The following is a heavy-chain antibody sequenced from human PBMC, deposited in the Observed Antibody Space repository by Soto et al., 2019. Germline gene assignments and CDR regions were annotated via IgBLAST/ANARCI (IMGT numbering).Heavy chain of an antibody. Sequence: SETLSLSCTVSGGSISSGGYYWSWIRQPPGKGLEWIGYIYYSGSTNYNPSLKSRVTISVDTSKNQFSLKLSSVTAADTAVYYCARTTRDYYYYYMDVWGKGTTVTVSS. D-gene: IGHD4-17*01. V-gene: IGHV4-61*08. CDR2: IYYSGST. CDR1: GGSISSGGYY. J-gene: IGHJ6*03. CDR3: ARTTRDYYYYYMDV.